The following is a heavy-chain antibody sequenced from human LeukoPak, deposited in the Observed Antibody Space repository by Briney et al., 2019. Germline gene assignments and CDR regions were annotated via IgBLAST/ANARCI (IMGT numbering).Heavy chain of an antibody. V-gene: IGHV1-8*03. CDR2: MNPNSGNT. CDR3: ARRGRNGFVVVPAATYYYYYMDV. Sequence: GASVKVSCKASGYTFTSYDINWVRQATGQGLEWMGWMNPNSGNTGYARKFQGRVTITRNTSISTAYMELSSLRSEDTAVYYCARRGRNGFVVVPAATYYYYYMDVWGKGTTVTVSS. J-gene: IGHJ6*03. CDR1: GYTFTSYD. D-gene: IGHD2-2*01.